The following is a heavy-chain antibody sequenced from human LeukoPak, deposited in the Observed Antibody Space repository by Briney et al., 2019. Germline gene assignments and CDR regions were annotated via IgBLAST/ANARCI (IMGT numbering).Heavy chain of an antibody. J-gene: IGHJ3*02. D-gene: IGHD1-26*01. CDR1: GLSFSTIY. CDR3: ARDPYRFAFDI. V-gene: IGHV3-7*03. CDR2: INVDGTAE. Sequence: GGSLRLSCAASGLSFSTIYMSWVRQTPGQGLEWVANINVDGTAEYYVDSVKGRFTISRDNTNNSLYLQMNSLRAEDTAVYYCARDPYRFAFDIWGQGTVVLVSS.